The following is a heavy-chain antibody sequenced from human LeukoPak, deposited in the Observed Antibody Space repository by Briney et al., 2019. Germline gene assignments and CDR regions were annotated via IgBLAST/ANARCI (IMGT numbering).Heavy chain of an antibody. CDR3: ARGGIAVAGTSYGMDV. CDR1: GYTFTSYD. CDR2: MNPNSGNT. V-gene: IGHV1-8*01. J-gene: IGHJ6*02. Sequence: ASXKVSCKASGYTFTSYDINWVRQAPGQGLEWMGWMNPNSGNTGYAQKFQGRVTMTRNTSISTAYMELSSLRSEDTAVYYCARGGIAVAGTSYGMDVWGQGTTVTVSS. D-gene: IGHD6-19*01.